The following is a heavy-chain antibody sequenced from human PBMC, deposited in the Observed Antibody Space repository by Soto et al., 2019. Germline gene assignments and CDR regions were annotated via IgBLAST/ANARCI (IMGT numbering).Heavy chain of an antibody. CDR1: GFTFTSSA. D-gene: IGHD2-2*02. J-gene: IGHJ6*02. CDR2: IVVGSGNT. Sequence: ASVKVSCKASGFTFTSSAVQWVRQARGQRLEWIGWIVVGSGNTNYAQKFQERVTITRDMSTSTAYMELSSLRSEDTAVYYCAAGIRGYYTLDDYYDRMAVWGQGTNVTVSS. V-gene: IGHV1-58*01. CDR3: AAGIRGYYTLDDYYDRMAV.